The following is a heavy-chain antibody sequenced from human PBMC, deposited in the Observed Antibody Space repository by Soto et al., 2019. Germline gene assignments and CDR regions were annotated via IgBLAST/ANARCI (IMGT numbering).Heavy chain of an antibody. D-gene: IGHD3-16*01. J-gene: IGHJ6*02. Sequence: AGGSLRLSCAASGFTFSSYWMHWVRQAPGKGLVWVSRIYTDGSRTNYADSVKGRFTISRDNAKNTLYLQINSLRAEDTAVYYCARGLMHLYGMDVWGQGTTVTVSS. V-gene: IGHV3-74*01. CDR2: IYTDGSRT. CDR1: GFTFSSYW. CDR3: ARGLMHLYGMDV.